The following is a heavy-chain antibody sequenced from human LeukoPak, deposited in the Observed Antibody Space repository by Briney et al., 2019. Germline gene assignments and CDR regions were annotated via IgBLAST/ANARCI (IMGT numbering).Heavy chain of an antibody. CDR1: GGSISSYY. CDR2: IYYSGST. D-gene: IGHD4-11*01. J-gene: IGHJ4*02. Sequence: SETLSLTCTVSGGSISSYYWSWIRQPPGKGLEWIGYIYYSGSTNYNPSLKSRVTMSVDTFKNQFSLKLSSVTAADTAVYYCARHGGTRVTLVEVYYFDYWGQGTLVTDSS. CDR3: ARHGGTRVTLVEVYYFDY. V-gene: IGHV4-59*08.